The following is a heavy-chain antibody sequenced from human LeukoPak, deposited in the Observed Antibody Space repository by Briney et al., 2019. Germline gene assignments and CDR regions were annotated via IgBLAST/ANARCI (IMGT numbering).Heavy chain of an antibody. CDR1: GVSISSSNFY. J-gene: IGHJ4*02. CDR3: ARQTGSGLFILP. D-gene: IGHD3/OR15-3a*01. Sequence: HSETLSLTCTVSGVSISSSNFYWGWIRQPPGKGLEWIGSIYYSGNTYYNASLKSQVSISIDTSKNQFSLRLTSVTAADTAVYYCARQTGSGLFILPGGQGTLVTVSS. CDR2: IYYSGNT. V-gene: IGHV4-39*01.